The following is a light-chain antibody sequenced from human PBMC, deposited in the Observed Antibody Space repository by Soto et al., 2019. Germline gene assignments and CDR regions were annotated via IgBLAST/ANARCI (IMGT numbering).Light chain of an antibody. CDR1: QSVSSN. Sequence: EIVMTQSPATLSVSPGERATLSCRASQSVSSNLAWYQQKPGQAPRLLIYGASTRATGIPARFSASGSGTQFTLTISRLQSEDFAVYYCQQYSNWPRVTFGGGTKVEIK. V-gene: IGKV3-15*01. J-gene: IGKJ4*01. CDR2: GAS. CDR3: QQYSNWPRVT.